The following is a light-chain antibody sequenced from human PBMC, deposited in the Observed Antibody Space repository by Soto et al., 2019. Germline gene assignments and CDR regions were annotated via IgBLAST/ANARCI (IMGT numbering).Light chain of an antibody. V-gene: IGKV3-11*01. CDR1: QSVSKY. J-gene: IGKJ5*01. CDR3: QQRSNWPIT. CDR2: AAS. Sequence: EIVLTQSPATLSLTPGERATLSCRTSQSVSKYFSWYQQKPGRPPRLLIYAASSRATGIPARFIGSGSGTDFTLTISSLEPEDFAIYYCQQRSNWPITFGQGTRLEIK.